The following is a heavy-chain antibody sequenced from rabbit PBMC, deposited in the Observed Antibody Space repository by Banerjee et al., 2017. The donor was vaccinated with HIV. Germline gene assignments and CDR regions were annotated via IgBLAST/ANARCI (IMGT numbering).Heavy chain of an antibody. CDR1: GFSFSSSYW. D-gene: IGHD1-1*01. V-gene: IGHV1S45*01. CDR3: AREGYASSSGYYNL. J-gene: IGHJ4*01. Sequence: EQLEESGGDLVKPEGSLTLTCTASGFSFSSSYWICWVRQAPGKGLEWIACIYAGSSGSTYYASWAKGRFTISKTSSTTVTLQMTSLTAADTATYFCAREGYASSSGYYNLWGPGTLVTVS. CDR2: IYAGSSGST.